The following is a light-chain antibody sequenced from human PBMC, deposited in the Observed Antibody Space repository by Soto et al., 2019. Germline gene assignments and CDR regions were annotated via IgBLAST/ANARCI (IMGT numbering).Light chain of an antibody. V-gene: IGKV2-28*01. CDR2: LGS. CDR1: QSLLHNNGYNY. J-gene: IGKJ1*01. Sequence: DIVMTQSPLSLPVTPGEPASISCRSSQSLLHNNGYNYLDWYLQKPGQSPQLLIYLGSNRASGVTDRFSGSASGTDFTLKISRVEAEDIGVYYCMQSLQSPPTFGQGTKVEMK. CDR3: MQSLQSPPT.